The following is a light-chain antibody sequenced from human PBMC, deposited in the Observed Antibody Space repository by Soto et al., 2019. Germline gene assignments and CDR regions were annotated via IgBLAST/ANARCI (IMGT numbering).Light chain of an antibody. CDR2: DVS. J-gene: IGLJ2*01. V-gene: IGLV2-14*03. CDR1: GRNVGGFNF. Sequence: QSALTQPASVSGSPGQSITISCTGTGRNVGGFNFISWYQHHPDKAPKLIIFDVSSRPSGVSDRFSGHKSGNTASLTISGLHAEDEDDYYGSSYTTSSTCLFGGGTKLTVL. CDR3: SSYTTSSTCL.